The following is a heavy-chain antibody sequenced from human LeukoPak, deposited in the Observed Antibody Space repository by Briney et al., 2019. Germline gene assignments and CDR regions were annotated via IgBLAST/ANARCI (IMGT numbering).Heavy chain of an antibody. CDR3: ARLEYSSSWYASNWFAP. CDR1: GGSFSGYY. D-gene: IGHD6-13*01. J-gene: IGHJ5*02. V-gene: IGHV4-34*01. Sequence: PSGTLSLTCVVYGGSFSGYYWCWIRHPPGGGLEWVGEVNHNGRINYNASLKSRAPISADTPKKQFSLKLSSVTDADTAVYYCARLEYSSSWYASNWFAPWGQGTLVTVSA. CDR2: VNHNGRI.